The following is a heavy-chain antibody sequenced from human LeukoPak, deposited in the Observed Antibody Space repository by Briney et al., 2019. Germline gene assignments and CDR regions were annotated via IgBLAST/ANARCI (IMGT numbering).Heavy chain of an antibody. CDR3: ARDDSSGYYFDY. D-gene: IGHD3-22*01. J-gene: IGHJ4*02. CDR2: IYHSGST. Sequence: SETLSLTCTVSSYSISSGYYWGWIRQPPGKGLEWIGIIYHSGSTYYNPSLKSRVTISVDTSKNQFSLKLYSVTAADTAVYYCARDDSSGYYFDYWGQGTLVTVSS. V-gene: IGHV4-38-2*02. CDR1: SYSISSGYY.